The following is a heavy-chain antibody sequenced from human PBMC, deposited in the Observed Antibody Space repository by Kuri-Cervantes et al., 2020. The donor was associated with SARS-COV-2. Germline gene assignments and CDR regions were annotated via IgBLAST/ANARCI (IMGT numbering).Heavy chain of an antibody. CDR2: INPNSGGT. J-gene: IGHJ4*02. CDR3: ARGGDIVVVPVAPRMNY. D-gene: IGHD2-2*01. V-gene: IGHV1-2*02. CDR1: GYTFTGYY. Sequence: ASVKVSCKASGYTFTGYYMHWVRQAPGQGLEWMGWINPNSGGTNYAQKFQGRVTMTRDTSISTAYMELSRLRSDDTAVYYCARGGDIVVVPVAPRMNYWGQGTLVTVSS.